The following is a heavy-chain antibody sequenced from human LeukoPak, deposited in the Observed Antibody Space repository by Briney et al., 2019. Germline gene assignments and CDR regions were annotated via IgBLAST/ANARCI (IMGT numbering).Heavy chain of an antibody. CDR3: ARGTYYYDSSGYSLFDY. CDR2: VIPIFGTA. D-gene: IGHD3-22*01. CDR1: VGTFSSYA. V-gene: IGHV1-69*01. J-gene: IGHJ4*02. Sequence: GSSVKVSCKASVGTFSSYAISWVRQAPGQGLEWMGGVIPIFGTANYAQKFQGRVTITADESTSTAYMELSSLRSEDTAVYYCARGTYYYDSSGYSLFDYWGQGTLVTVSS.